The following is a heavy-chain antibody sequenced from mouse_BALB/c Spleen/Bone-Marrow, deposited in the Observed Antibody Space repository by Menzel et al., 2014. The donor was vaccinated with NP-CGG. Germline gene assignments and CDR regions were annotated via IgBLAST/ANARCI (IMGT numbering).Heavy chain of an antibody. CDR1: GYSFTGYN. V-gene: IGHV1-39*01. J-gene: IGHJ1*01. CDR3: ARRAGYGNPWYFDV. Sequence: VQLKHSGPELEKPGASVKISCKASGYSFTGYNMNWVKQSNGKSLEWIGNIDPYYGGTSYNQKFKGKATSTVDKSSSTAYMQLKSLTSEDSAVYYCARRAGYGNPWYFDVWGAGTTVTVSS. D-gene: IGHD2-1*01. CDR2: IDPYYGGT.